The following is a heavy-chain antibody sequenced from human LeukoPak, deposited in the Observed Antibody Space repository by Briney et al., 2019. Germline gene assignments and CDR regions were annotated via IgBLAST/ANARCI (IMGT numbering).Heavy chain of an antibody. V-gene: IGHV4-59*08. CDR2: IYYSGST. Sequence: PSETLSLTCTVSGGSISSYYWSWIRQPPGKGLEWIGYIYYSGSTNYNPSLKSRVTISVDTSKNQFSLKLSSVTAADTAVYYCARLSCSSTSCYAGGRGFDPWGQGTLVTVSS. D-gene: IGHD2-2*01. J-gene: IGHJ5*02. CDR3: ARLSCSSTSCYAGGRGFDP. CDR1: GGSISSYY.